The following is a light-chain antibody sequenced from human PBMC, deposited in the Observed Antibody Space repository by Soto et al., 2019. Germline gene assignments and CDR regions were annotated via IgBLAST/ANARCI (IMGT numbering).Light chain of an antibody. CDR3: QQTYSTPHT. V-gene: IGKV1-39*01. J-gene: IGKJ2*01. CDR2: GAS. Sequence: DIQMTQSPSSLSASVGDRVTITCRASQSISSSLHWYQQKSGKAPKLLIYGASNLQSGVPSGFSGSGSGTDFTLIISSLQPEDSATYYCQQTYSTPHTFGQGTKLEIK. CDR1: QSISSS.